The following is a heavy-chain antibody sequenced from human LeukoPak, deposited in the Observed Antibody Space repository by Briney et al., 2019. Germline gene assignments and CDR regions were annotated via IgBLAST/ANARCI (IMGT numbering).Heavy chain of an antibody. CDR2: IFYSGST. CDR1: GGSISSYY. V-gene: IGHV4-39*07. CDR3: ARLVAATGNFDY. Sequence: SETLSLTCTVSGGSISSYYWGWIRQPPGKGLEWIGSIFYSGSTFYNPSLKSRVTMSVDTSKNQFSLRLSSVTAADTAVYYCARLVAATGNFDYWGQGTLVTVSS. D-gene: IGHD6-13*01. J-gene: IGHJ4*02.